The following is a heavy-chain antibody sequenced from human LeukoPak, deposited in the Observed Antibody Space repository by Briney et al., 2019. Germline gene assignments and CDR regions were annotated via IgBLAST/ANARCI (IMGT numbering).Heavy chain of an antibody. CDR2: ISSSGSTI. D-gene: IGHD3-3*01. V-gene: IGHV3-11*04. CDR3: ARVGYYDFWSGYYEYYFDY. J-gene: IGHJ4*02. Sequence: GGSLRLSCAASGFTFSDYYMSWIRQAPGKGLEWVSYISSSGSTIYYADSVKGRFTISRDNAKNSLYLQMNSLRAEDTAVYYCARVGYYDFWSGYYEYYFDYWGQGTLVTVSS. CDR1: GFTFSDYY.